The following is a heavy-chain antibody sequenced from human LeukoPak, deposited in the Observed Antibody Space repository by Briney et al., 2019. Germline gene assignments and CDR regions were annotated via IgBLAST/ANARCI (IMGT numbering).Heavy chain of an antibody. CDR1: GFSVSSNY. V-gene: IGHV3-53*05. CDR2: IYRDGST. D-gene: IGHD4-23*01. CDR3: TDAVAG. J-gene: IGHJ4*02. Sequence: PGGSLRLSCAASGFSVSSNYVTWVRQPPGKGLEWVSAIYRDGSTYYADSVKGRFTISRDNSKNTLYLQMNSLRVEDTAVYYCTDAVAGWGQGTLVTVSS.